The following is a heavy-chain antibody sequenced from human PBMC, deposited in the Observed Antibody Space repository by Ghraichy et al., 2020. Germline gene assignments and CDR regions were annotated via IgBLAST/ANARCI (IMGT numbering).Heavy chain of an antibody. V-gene: IGHV4-34*01. Sequence: SETLSLTCAVYGGSFSDYYWSWIRQPPGKGLERIGEINHSGSTNYNPSLKSRVTISVDTSKNQFSLKLSSVTAADTAVYYCARGGRAVPGRWIDPWGQGTLVTVSS. D-gene: IGHD1-14*01. CDR1: GGSFSDYY. CDR2: INHSGST. CDR3: ARGGRAVPGRWIDP. J-gene: IGHJ5*02.